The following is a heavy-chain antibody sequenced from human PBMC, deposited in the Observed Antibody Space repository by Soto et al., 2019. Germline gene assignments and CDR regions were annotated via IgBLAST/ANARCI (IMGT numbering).Heavy chain of an antibody. Sequence: GGSLRLSCAASGFTFSSYGMHWVRQAPGKGLEWVAVIWYDGSNKYYADSVKGRFTISRDNSKNTLYLQMNSLRAEDTAVYYCARDGLNYYGSGSYYPPYNWFDPWGQGTLVTVSS. CDR2: IWYDGSNK. CDR3: ARDGLNYYGSGSYYPPYNWFDP. J-gene: IGHJ5*02. D-gene: IGHD3-10*01. V-gene: IGHV3-33*01. CDR1: GFTFSSYG.